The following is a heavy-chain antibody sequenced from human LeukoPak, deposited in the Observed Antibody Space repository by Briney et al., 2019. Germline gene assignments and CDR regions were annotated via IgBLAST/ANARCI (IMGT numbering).Heavy chain of an antibody. V-gene: IGHV3-11*01. CDR2: SSSSGSTI. CDR3: ARRRDFIDY. D-gene: IGHD3/OR15-3a*01. CDR1: GSTLSDYY. J-gene: IGHJ4*02. Sequence: PGGSLRLSCAASGSTLSDYYMSWFRLAPGKGLEWVSYSSSSGSTIYYADSVKGRFAISRDNAKNSLYLQMNSLRAEDTAVYYCARRRDFIDYWGQGTLVTVSS.